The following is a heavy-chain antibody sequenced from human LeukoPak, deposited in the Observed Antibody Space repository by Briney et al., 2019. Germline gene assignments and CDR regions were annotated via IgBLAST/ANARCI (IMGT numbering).Heavy chain of an antibody. CDR3: ARDSSGWPSQY. Sequence: GGSLRLSYAAAGFTFSNYAMHWVRQAPGKGLEWVAFISYDGSNRYYADSVKGRFTISRDNSKKNLYMQLNSLRAEDTAMYYCARDSSGWPSQYWGQGTLVTVSS. V-gene: IGHV3-30-3*01. CDR1: GFTFSNYA. J-gene: IGHJ4*02. D-gene: IGHD6-19*01. CDR2: ISYDGSNR.